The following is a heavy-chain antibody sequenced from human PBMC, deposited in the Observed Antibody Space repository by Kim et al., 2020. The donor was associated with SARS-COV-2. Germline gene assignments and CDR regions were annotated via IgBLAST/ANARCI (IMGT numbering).Heavy chain of an antibody. CDR1: GFSFSNFW. J-gene: IGHJ6*03. Sequence: GWSLRLSCAASGFSFSNFWMAWVRQAPGKGLEWVANVNEDGSGKYYVDSVKGRFIISRDNVKRSVYLQVNSLRAEDTAVYYCARRDCSGGSCYSYYYIDVWGKGTTVIVS. V-gene: IGHV3-7*01. CDR2: VNEDGSGK. D-gene: IGHD2-15*01. CDR3: ARRDCSGGSCYSYYYIDV.